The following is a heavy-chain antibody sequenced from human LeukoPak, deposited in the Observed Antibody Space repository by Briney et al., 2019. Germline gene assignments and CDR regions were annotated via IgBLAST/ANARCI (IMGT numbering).Heavy chain of an antibody. D-gene: IGHD3-22*01. CDR1: GGSISSYY. J-gene: IGHJ4*02. Sequence: SETLSLTCTVSGGSISSYYWSWIRQPPGKGLEWIGYIYTSGSTNYNPSLKSRVTISVDTSKNQFSLKLSSVTAADTAVYYYAGGYYYYYFDYWGQGTLVTVSS. CDR3: AGGYYYYYFDY. V-gene: IGHV4-4*09. CDR2: IYTSGST.